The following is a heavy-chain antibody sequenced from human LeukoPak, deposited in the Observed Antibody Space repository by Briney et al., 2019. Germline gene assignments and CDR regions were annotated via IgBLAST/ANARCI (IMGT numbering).Heavy chain of an antibody. CDR2: ISYRGSI. Sequence: SETLSLTCTVSGDSVTSTTYYWGWIRQPPGKGLEWIGIISYRGSIYYPRSLESRVTMSVDRSKNQFSLKLTSVTAADTAVYYCTRSHGVYWGQGTVVTVSS. CDR3: TRSHGVY. J-gene: IGHJ4*02. CDR1: GDSVTSTTYY. D-gene: IGHD4-17*01. V-gene: IGHV4-39*01.